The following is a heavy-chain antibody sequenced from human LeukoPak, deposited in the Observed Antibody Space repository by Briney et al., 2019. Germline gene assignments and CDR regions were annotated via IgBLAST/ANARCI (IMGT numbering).Heavy chain of an antibody. V-gene: IGHV4-34*01. D-gene: IGHD2-21*01. CDR1: GGSISSYY. CDR3: ATYGGDWKFDS. Sequence: PSETLSLTCTVSGGSISSYYWSWIRQPPGKGLEWIGEINHSGSTNYNPSLKSRVTISIDASQRHVSLTLNSVTAADTAVYYCATYGGDWKFDSWGQGTLVTVSS. J-gene: IGHJ4*02. CDR2: INHSGST.